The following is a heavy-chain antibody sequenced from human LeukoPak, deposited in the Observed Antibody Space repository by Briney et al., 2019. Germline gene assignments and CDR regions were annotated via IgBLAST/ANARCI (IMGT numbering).Heavy chain of an antibody. CDR2: IYPGDSDA. D-gene: IGHD3-10*01. CDR1: GYSFTSYW. V-gene: IGHV5-51*01. J-gene: IGHJ4*02. CDR3: ARRMVRGVISPYYFDY. Sequence: GESLKISCKGSGYSFTSYWIGWVRQMPGKGLKWMGIIYPGDSDARYSPSFQGQVTISADKSISTAYLQWSSLKASDTAMYYCARRMVRGVISPYYFDYWGQGTLVTISS.